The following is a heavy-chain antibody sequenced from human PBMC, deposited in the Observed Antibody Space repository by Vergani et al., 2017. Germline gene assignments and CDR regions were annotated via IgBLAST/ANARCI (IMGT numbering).Heavy chain of an antibody. CDR3: AKDRAFSSTTWCYVH. D-gene: IGHD2-2*01. CDR1: GFTFSNYA. J-gene: IGHJ4*02. CDR2: ISGSGSSA. V-gene: IGHV3-23*01. Sequence: EVQLQESGGGLVKPGGSLRVSCAASGFTFSNYAMNWVRQAPGKGLQWVSSISGSGSSAYYADSVKGRFTISRDNSKNTLYLQMNSLRAEDTAVYYCAKDRAFSSTTWCYVHWGQGTLITVSS.